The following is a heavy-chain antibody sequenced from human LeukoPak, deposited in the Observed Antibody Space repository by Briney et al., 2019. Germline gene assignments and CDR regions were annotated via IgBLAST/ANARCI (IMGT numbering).Heavy chain of an antibody. V-gene: IGHV2-5*02. CDR2: IYWDDDK. Sequence: SGPTLVNPTQTLTLTCTFSVFSLSTSAVGVGWIRQPPGKALEWLALIYWDDDKRYSPSLRSRLTITKDTSKNQVVLAMSNMDPVDTATYYCAHRNPQSMAYYFDYWGQGTLVTVSS. CDR1: VFSLSTSAVG. D-gene: IGHD2/OR15-2a*01. CDR3: AHRNPQSMAYYFDY. J-gene: IGHJ4*02.